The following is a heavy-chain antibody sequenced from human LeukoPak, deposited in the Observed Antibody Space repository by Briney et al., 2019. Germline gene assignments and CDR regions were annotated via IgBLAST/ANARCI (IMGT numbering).Heavy chain of an antibody. CDR1: GFTFSSYA. CDR2: ISGSGGNT. V-gene: IGHV3-23*01. D-gene: IGHD2-2*02. CDR3: AKYQKYQLLYDYWYFDL. J-gene: IGHJ2*01. Sequence: GGSLRLSCAASGFTFSSYAMSWVRQAPGKGLEWVSAISGSGGNTYYADSVKGRFTISRDNSKNTLYVQMSSLRAEDTAVYYCAKYQKYQLLYDYWYFDLWGRGTLVTVSS.